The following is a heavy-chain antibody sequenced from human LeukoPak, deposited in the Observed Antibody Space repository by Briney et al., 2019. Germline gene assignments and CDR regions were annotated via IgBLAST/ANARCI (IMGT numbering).Heavy chain of an antibody. D-gene: IGHD3-10*01. CDR2: IHYSGST. J-gene: IGHJ4*02. CDR1: GGSISSGDYY. V-gene: IGHV4-30-4*08. CDR3: ARSGGVRGHYFDY. Sequence: SETLSLTCTVSGGSISSGDYYWSWIRQPPGQGLEWIGYIHYSGSTYYNPSLNSRVTISVDTSKNQFSLKLTSVTAADTAVYYCARSGGVRGHYFDYWGQGTLVTVSS.